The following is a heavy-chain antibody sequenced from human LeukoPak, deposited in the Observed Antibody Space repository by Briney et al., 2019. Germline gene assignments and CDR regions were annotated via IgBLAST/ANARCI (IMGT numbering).Heavy chain of an antibody. CDR2: ISSSSYI. J-gene: IGHJ2*01. V-gene: IGHV3-21*01. CDR3: ARGGRYCSSTSCGYWYFDL. D-gene: IGHD2-2*01. CDR1: GFTFSSYS. Sequence: GGSLRLSCAASGFTFSSYSMNWVRQAPGKGLEWVSSISSSSYIYYADSVKGRFTISRNNANNSLYLQMNSLRAEDTAVYYCARGGRYCSSTSCGYWYFDLWGRGTLVTVSS.